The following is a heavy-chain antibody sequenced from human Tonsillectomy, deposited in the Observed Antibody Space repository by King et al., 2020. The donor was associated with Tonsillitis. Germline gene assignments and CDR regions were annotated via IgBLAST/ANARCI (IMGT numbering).Heavy chain of an antibody. CDR2: INPNSGGT. V-gene: IGHV1-2*02. J-gene: IGHJ6*02. D-gene: IGHD2-2*01. CDR3: ARDYPSLVYQPTRYYYGMDV. Sequence: QLVQSGAEVKKPGASVKVSCKASGYTFTGYYMHWVRQAPGQGLEWMGWINPNSGGTNYAQKFQGRVTMTRDTSISTAYMELSRLRSDDTAVYYYARDYPSLVYQPTRYYYGMDVWGQGTTVTVSS. CDR1: GYTFTGYY.